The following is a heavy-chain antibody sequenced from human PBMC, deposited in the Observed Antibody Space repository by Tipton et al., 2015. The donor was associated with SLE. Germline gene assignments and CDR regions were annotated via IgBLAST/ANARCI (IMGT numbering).Heavy chain of an antibody. J-gene: IGHJ4*02. Sequence: TLSLTCSVSGDSVSRSTYHWGWIRQPPGKGLEWIGHIYYSGSTYYNPSLRSRLTMSVDTSKNHFSLRLTSVTAADTAVYYCATGAGRQLVRDWGQGTLVTVSA. CDR3: ATGAGRQLVRD. D-gene: IGHD6-6*01. CDR2: IYYSGST. CDR1: GDSVSRSTYH. V-gene: IGHV4-39*02.